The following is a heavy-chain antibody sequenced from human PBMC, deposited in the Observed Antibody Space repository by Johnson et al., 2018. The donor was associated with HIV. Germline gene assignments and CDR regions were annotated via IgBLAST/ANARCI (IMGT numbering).Heavy chain of an antibody. Sequence: QVQLVESGGGVVQPGGSLRLSCAASGFTFSSYGMHWVRQAQDKGLEWVAFIRYDGSNKYYADSVKGRFTISRDSSKNTLYLQMNSLRAEDTAVYYCAKANVSGSYWAFDIWGQGTMVTVS. J-gene: IGHJ3*02. D-gene: IGHD3-10*01. CDR2: IRYDGSNK. V-gene: IGHV3-30*02. CDR1: GFTFSSYG. CDR3: AKANVSGSYWAFDI.